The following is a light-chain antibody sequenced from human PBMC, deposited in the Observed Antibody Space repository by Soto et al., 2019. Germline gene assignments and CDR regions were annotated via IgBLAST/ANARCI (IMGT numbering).Light chain of an antibody. V-gene: IGKV1-39*01. CDR2: AAS. CDR3: QQYNSYSRS. CDR1: QSISSY. Sequence: DIQMTQSPSSLSASVGDRVTITCRASQSISSYLNWYQQKPGKAPKLLIYAASSLQSGVPSRFSGSGSGTDFTLTISSLQPEDFATYYCQQYNSYSRSFGGGTKVDIK. J-gene: IGKJ4*01.